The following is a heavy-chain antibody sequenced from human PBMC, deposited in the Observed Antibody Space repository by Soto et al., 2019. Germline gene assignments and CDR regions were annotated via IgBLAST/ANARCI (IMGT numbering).Heavy chain of an antibody. D-gene: IGHD3-22*01. J-gene: IGHJ6*02. CDR2: ISWNSGSI. CDR3: AKDKSQWFVVGMDV. V-gene: IGHV3-9*01. Sequence: PGGSLRLSCAASGFTFVDYAMHWVRQAPGKGLEWVSGISWNSGSIGYADSVKGRFTISRDNAKNSLYLQMNSLRAEDTALYYCAKDKSQWFVVGMDVWGQGTTVTVSS. CDR1: GFTFVDYA.